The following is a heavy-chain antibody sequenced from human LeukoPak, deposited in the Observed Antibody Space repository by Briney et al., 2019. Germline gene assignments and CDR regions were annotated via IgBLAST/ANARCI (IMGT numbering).Heavy chain of an antibody. V-gene: IGHV4-59*01. D-gene: IGHD5-18*01. CDR1: GGSISSYY. Sequence: SETLSLTCTVSGGSISSYYWSWIRQPPGKGLEWIGYIYYSGSTNYNPSLKSRVTISVDTSKNQFSLKLSSVTAADTAVYYCARTRGYSYGQDYYYYYMDVWGKGTTVTVSS. J-gene: IGHJ6*03. CDR3: ARTRGYSYGQDYYYYYMDV. CDR2: IYYSGST.